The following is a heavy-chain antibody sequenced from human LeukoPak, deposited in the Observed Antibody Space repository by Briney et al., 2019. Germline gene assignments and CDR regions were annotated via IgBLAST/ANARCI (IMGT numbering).Heavy chain of an antibody. CDR3: ARGWAGYSSARLGEYFQH. D-gene: IGHD6-19*01. Sequence: PSETLSLTCTVSGGSISSGGYYWSWIRQHPGKGLEWIGYIYYSGSTYYNPSLKSRVTISVDTSKNQFSLKLSSVTAADTAVYYCARGWAGYSSARLGEYFQHWGQGTLVTVSS. J-gene: IGHJ1*01. CDR1: GGSISSGGYY. V-gene: IGHV4-31*03. CDR2: IYYSGST.